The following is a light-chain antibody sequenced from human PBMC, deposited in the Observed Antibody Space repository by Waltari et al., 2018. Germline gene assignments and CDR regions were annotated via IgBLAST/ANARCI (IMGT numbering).Light chain of an antibody. CDR3: CAYTSSSSLGV. J-gene: IGLJ1*01. CDR2: DIG. CDR1: SSDIGDYDY. Sequence: QSALTQPASVSGSPGQSITISCTGSSSDIGDYDYVSWYQQSQGKAPKLIIYDIGARPSWVSDRFSGSKSGNTASLTISGLQAEYESDYYCCAYTSSSSLGVFGTGTKVNVL. V-gene: IGLV2-14*03.